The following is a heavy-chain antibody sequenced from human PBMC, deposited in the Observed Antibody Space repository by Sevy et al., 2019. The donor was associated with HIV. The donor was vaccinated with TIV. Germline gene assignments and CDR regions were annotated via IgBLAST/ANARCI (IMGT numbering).Heavy chain of an antibody. J-gene: IGHJ4*02. CDR1: GFTFSKYS. Sequence: GGSLRLSCAASGFTFSKYSMRWVRQPPGKGLEWVSTLSFGCGEINYADSVKGRFTISRDNSKSSVYLQMNNLRPEDTAVDYGAREGCTKPHDYWGQGTLVTVSS. CDR3: AREGCTKPHDY. CDR2: LSFGCGEI. V-gene: IGHV3-23*01. D-gene: IGHD2-8*01.